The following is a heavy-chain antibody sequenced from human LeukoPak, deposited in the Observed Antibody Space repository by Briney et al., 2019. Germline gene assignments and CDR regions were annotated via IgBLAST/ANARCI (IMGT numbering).Heavy chain of an antibody. CDR3: ASSFYGSGSYYGWFDP. V-gene: IGHV4-59*01. J-gene: IGHJ5*02. CDR2: IYYSGST. CDR1: GGSISSYY. Sequence: SETLSLTCTVSGGSISSYYWSWIRQPPGKGLEWIGYIYYSGSTNYNPSLKSRVTISVDTSKNQFSLKLSSVTAADTAVYYCASSFYGSGSYYGWFDPWGQGTLVTVSS. D-gene: IGHD3-10*01.